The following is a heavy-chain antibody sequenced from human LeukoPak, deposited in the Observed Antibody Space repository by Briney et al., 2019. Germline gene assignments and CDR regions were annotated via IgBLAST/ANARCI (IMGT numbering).Heavy chain of an antibody. CDR1: GGTFSSYA. Sequence: SVKVSCKASGGTFSSYAISWVRQAPGQGLEWMGGIIPIFATTNYAQKFQGRVTITADESTSTAYMELSSLRFEDTAVYYCARQLERRYYYYMDVWGKGTTVTVSS. CDR3: ARQLERRYYYYMDV. D-gene: IGHD1-1*01. V-gene: IGHV1-69*01. J-gene: IGHJ6*03. CDR2: IIPIFATT.